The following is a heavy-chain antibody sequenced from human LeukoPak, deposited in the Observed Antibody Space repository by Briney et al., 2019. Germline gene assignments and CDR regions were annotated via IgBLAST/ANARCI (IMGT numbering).Heavy chain of an antibody. V-gene: IGHV3-13*01. CDR2: IGTASDT. J-gene: IGHJ6*03. D-gene: IGHD1-1*01. Sequence: GGSLRLSCAASGFTFSSFDMHWVRQPTGQGLEWVSTIGTASDTYYPGSVAGRFTLSRDNAKNSLYLQTNSLTAGDTAVYYCARGPPRGKYYYMDVWGKGTTVTVSS. CDR1: GFTFSSFD. CDR3: ARGPPRGKYYYMDV.